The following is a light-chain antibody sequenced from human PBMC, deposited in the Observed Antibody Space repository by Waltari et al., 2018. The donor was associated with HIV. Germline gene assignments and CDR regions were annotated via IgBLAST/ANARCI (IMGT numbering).Light chain of an antibody. CDR2: DVI. CDR1: SSDVGGYKY. Sequence: QSALTQPPSASGSPGQSVTLSCIGTSSDVGGYKYVSWHQQHPGKAPKLMIYDVIKRPSGVPDRFSGSKSGNTASLTVSGLQPEDEADYYCSSHAGSKVVFGGGTRLTVL. CDR3: SSHAGSKVV. V-gene: IGLV2-8*01. J-gene: IGLJ2*01.